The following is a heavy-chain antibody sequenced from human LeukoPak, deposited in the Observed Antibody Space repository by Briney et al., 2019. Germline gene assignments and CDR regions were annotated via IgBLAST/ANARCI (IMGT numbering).Heavy chain of an antibody. J-gene: IGHJ4*02. Sequence: ASETLSLTCTVSGGSISSYYWGWIRQPPGKGLELIGSIYHSGSTYYNPSLKSRVTISVDTSKNQFSLKLSSVTAADTAVYYCARQSREVLRFLEWFDYWGQGTLVTVSS. CDR3: ARQSREVLRFLEWFDY. D-gene: IGHD3-3*01. CDR1: GGSISSYY. V-gene: IGHV4-38-2*02. CDR2: IYHSGST.